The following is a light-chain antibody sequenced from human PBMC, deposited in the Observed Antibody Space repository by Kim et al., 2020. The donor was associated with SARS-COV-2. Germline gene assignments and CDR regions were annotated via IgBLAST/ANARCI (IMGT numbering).Light chain of an antibody. CDR3: QHYRSSSPWT. CDR2: DVS. J-gene: IGKJ4*02. Sequence: DIQMTQSPSTLSASVGDRVTITCRASQSVGNWLAWYQQKPGRAPKLLIYDVSNLDSGVPSRFSGSGSGTEFTLAISSLQPDDFATYCCQHYRSSSPWTFGGGTKVDIK. CDR1: QSVGNW. V-gene: IGKV1-5*01.